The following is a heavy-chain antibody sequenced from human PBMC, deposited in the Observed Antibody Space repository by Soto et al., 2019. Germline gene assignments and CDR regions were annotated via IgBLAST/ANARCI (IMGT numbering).Heavy chain of an antibody. V-gene: IGHV4-59*01. D-gene: IGHD1-1*01. Sequence: SETLSLTCTVSGGSISSYYWSWIRQPPGKGLEWIGYIYYSGSTNYNPSLKSRVTISVDTSKNQFSLKLSSVTAADTAVYYCARANWNVREDNDAFDIWGQGTMVTVSS. CDR3: ARANWNVREDNDAFDI. CDR1: GGSISSYY. CDR2: IYYSGST. J-gene: IGHJ3*02.